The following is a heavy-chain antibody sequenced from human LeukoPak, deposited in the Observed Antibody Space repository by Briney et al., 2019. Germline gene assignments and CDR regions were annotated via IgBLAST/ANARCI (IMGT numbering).Heavy chain of an antibody. J-gene: IGHJ6*02. Sequence: ASVKVSCKPSGYPFTSYGISWVRQAPGQGLEWMGWISAYNGNTNYAQKLQGRVTMTTDTSTSTAYMELRSLRSDDTAVYYCARQADSSGWYVDYDYGMDVWGQGTTVTVSS. CDR3: ARQADSSGWYVDYDYGMDV. CDR1: GYPFTSYG. CDR2: ISAYNGNT. D-gene: IGHD6-19*01. V-gene: IGHV1-18*01.